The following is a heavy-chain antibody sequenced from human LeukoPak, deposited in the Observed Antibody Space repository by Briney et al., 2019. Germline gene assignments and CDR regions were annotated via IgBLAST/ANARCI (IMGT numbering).Heavy chain of an antibody. D-gene: IGHD3-3*01. J-gene: IGHJ6*02. CDR3: ARELARSYYDFWSGYFRGMDV. V-gene: IGHV3-7*01. CDR2: IKQDGSEK. CDR1: GFTFSSYW. Sequence: PGGSLRLSCAASGFTFSSYWMSWVRQAPGKGLEWVAKIKQDGSEKYYVDSVKGRFTISRDNAKNSLYLQMNSLRAEDTAVYYCARELARSYYDFWSGYFRGMDVWGQGTTVTVSS.